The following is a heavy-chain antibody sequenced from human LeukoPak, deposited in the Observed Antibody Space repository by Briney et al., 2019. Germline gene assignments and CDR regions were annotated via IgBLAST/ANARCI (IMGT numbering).Heavy chain of an antibody. CDR2: ISYDGSNK. CDR3: ARANCSSTSCYIAIDF. D-gene: IGHD2-2*01. CDR1: GFPFSSYG. Sequence: GGSLRLSCAASGFPFSSYGVNWVRQAPGKGLEGVAVISYDGSNKYYADSVKGRFTISRHNTKNTLYLQMNSLRPEDTAVYYCARANCSSTSCYIAIDFWGRGTLVTVSS. J-gene: IGHJ4*02. V-gene: IGHV3-30-3*01.